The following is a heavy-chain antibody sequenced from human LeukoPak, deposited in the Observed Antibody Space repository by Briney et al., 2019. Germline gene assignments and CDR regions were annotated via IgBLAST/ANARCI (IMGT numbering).Heavy chain of an antibody. CDR3: ARAHYSGYDVFDY. CDR1: GLTFSSYW. V-gene: IGHV3-7*01. CDR2: IKPDGSDK. Sequence: GGSLRLSCAGSGLTFSSYWMSWVRQAPGSGLEWVAYIKPDGSDKYYVDSVKGRFTISRDNAKNSLYQQMNSLRAEDTAVYYCARAHYSGYDVFDYWGQGTLVTVSS. D-gene: IGHD5-12*01. J-gene: IGHJ4*02.